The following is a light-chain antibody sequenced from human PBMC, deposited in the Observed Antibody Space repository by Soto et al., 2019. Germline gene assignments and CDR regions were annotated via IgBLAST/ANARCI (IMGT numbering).Light chain of an antibody. J-gene: IGKJ3*01. CDR2: AAS. CDR3: QQLNS. CDR1: QGISSY. Sequence: DIQLTQSPSFLSASVGGRVTITCRASQGISSYLAWYQQKPGKAPKLLIYAASTLQSGVPSRFSGSGSGTEFTLTISSLQPEDFATYYCQQLNSFGPGTKVDI. V-gene: IGKV1-9*01.